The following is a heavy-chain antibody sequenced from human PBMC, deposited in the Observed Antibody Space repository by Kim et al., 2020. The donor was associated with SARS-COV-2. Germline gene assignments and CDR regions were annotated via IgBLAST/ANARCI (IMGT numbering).Heavy chain of an antibody. D-gene: IGHD3-3*01. J-gene: IGHJ5*02. CDR3: AKVGLPTYYDFWSGTIDNWFDP. CDR2: ISGSGGST. V-gene: IGHV3-23*01. CDR1: GFTFSSYA. Sequence: GGSLRLSCAASGFTFSSYAMSWVRQAPGKGLEWVSAISGSGGSTYYADSVKGQFTISRDNSKNTLYLQMNSLRAEDTAVYYCAKVGLPTYYDFWSGTIDNWFDPWGQGTLVTVSS.